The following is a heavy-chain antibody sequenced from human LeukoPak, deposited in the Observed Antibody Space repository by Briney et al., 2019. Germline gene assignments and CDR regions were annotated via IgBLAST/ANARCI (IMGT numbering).Heavy chain of an antibody. CDR2: ISGSGGST. CDR1: GFTFSSYA. D-gene: IGHD1-20*01. J-gene: IGHJ4*02. Sequence: GGSLRLSCAASGFTFSSYAMSWVRQAPGKGLEWVSAISGSGGSTYYADSVKGRFTISRDNSKNTLYLQMNSLRAEDTAVYYCAKASLLSVTGTYMFFDYWGQGTLVTVSS. CDR3: AKASLLSVTGTYMFFDY. V-gene: IGHV3-23*01.